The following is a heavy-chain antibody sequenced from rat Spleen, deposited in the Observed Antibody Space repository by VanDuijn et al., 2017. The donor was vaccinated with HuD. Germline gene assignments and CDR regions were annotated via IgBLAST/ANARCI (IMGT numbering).Heavy chain of an antibody. D-gene: IGHD1-1*01. J-gene: IGHJ3*01. CDR3: TRLYYSNWFAY. CDR1: GFTFSDYN. CDR2: IVYDGSRT. V-gene: IGHV5S10*01. Sequence: EVQLVESDGDLVQPGRSLKLSCAASGFTFSDYNMAWVRQAPKKGLEWVATIVYDGSRTYYRDSVKGRFTISRDNAKSTLYLQMDSLRSEDTATYYCTRLYYSNWFAYWGQGTLVTVSS.